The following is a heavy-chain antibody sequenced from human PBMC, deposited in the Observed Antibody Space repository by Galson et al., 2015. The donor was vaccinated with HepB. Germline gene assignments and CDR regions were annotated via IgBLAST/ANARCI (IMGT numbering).Heavy chain of an antibody. D-gene: IGHD5-24*01. J-gene: IGHJ5*02. CDR3: ARDSVEWGPATEVATDL. CDR1: GFTFSHHG. Sequence: SLRLSCAASGFTFSHHGMHWVCQAPGKGLEWVAAISYDGSNKHYADSVKGRFTISRDNSKSTMYVLMNSLTGEDSAVYYCARDSVEWGPATEVATDLWGQGTLVTVSS. CDR2: ISYDGSNK. V-gene: IGHV3-30*03.